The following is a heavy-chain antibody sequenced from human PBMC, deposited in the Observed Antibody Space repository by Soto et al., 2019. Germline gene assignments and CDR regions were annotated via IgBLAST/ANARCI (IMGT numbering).Heavy chain of an antibody. Sequence: VQLLESGGGLVQPGGSLRLSCAASGFTFSSSAMGWVRQAPGKGPEWLSLISYNSAKTYYADSVKGRFTISRDNSKNTLYLQISSLRAEDTAVYYCATQDFRGATGTTWGQGTLVTVSS. CDR1: GFTFSSSA. V-gene: IGHV3-23*01. CDR2: ISYNSAKT. D-gene: IGHD1-1*01. CDR3: ATQDFRGATGTT. J-gene: IGHJ4*02.